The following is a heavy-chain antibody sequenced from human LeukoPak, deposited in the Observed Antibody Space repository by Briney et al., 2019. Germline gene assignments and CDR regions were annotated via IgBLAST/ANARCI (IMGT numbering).Heavy chain of an antibody. J-gene: IGHJ4*02. CDR1: GFTFSSYG. D-gene: IGHD3-16*01. CDR3: ARDLTGGEYFDS. Sequence: PGGSLRLSCAASGFTFSSYGMTWVRQGPGKGLEWVASISPSSSYIFYADSLKGRVTVSRDNGKSSVFLQMSSLRVEDTAVYYCARDLTGGEYFDSWGQGTLVSVSS. CDR2: ISPSSSYI. V-gene: IGHV3-21*01.